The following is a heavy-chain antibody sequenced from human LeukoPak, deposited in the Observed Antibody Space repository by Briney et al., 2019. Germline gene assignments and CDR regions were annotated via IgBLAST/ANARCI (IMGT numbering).Heavy chain of an antibody. Sequence: RPGGSLRLSCAASGFTFSSYAMSWVRQAPGKGLEWVSGISGSGDNTYYADSVKGRFTISRDNSKNTLYVQVNSLRAEDTAVYYCAKCGSSTSCRSFGYWGQGTLVTVSS. D-gene: IGHD2-2*01. J-gene: IGHJ4*02. CDR3: AKCGSSTSCRSFGY. CDR2: ISGSGDNT. V-gene: IGHV3-23*01. CDR1: GFTFSSYA.